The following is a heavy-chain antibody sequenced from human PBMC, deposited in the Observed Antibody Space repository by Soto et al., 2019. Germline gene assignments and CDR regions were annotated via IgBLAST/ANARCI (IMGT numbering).Heavy chain of an antibody. CDR3: AREDNWNYGIDY. CDR1: GYTFTSYA. V-gene: IGHV1-3*01. D-gene: IGHD1-7*01. Sequence: ASVKVSCKASGYTFTSYAMHWVRQAPGQRLEWMGWINAGNGDTKYSQKFKGRVTITRDTSASTAYIELSSLRSEDTAVYYCAREDNWNYGIDYWAQGTLVTV. J-gene: IGHJ4*02. CDR2: INAGNGDT.